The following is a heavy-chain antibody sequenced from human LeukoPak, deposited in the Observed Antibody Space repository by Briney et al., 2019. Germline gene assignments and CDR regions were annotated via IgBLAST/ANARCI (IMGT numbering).Heavy chain of an antibody. J-gene: IGHJ4*02. CDR2: INSDGSST. V-gene: IGHV3-74*01. Sequence: GGSLRPSCAASGFTFSSYWMHWVRQAPGKGLVWVSRINSDGSSTSYADSVKGRFTISRDNAKNTLYLQMNSLRAEDTAVYYCARDPRYSYARIDYWGQGTLVTVSS. CDR1: GFTFSSYW. CDR3: ARDPRYSYARIDY. D-gene: IGHD5-18*01.